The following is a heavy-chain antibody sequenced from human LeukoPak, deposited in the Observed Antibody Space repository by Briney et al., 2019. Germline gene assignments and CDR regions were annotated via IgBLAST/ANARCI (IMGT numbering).Heavy chain of an antibody. V-gene: IGHV3-33*06. CDR2: IWYEGSNK. CDR3: AKDLRYYDFWSGLADY. J-gene: IGHJ4*02. Sequence: GGSLRLSCAASGFTFSTYGMHWVRQAPGKGLEWVALIWYEGSNKYYADSVKGRFTISRDNSKNTLYLQMNSLRAEDTAVYYCAKDLRYYDFWSGLADYWGQGTLVTVSS. D-gene: IGHD3-3*01. CDR1: GFTFSTYG.